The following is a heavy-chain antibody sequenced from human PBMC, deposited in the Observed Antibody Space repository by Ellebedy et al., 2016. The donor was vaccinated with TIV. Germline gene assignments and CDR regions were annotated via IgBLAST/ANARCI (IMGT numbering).Heavy chain of an antibody. D-gene: IGHD6-6*01. CDR3: AKESDSSSSYFDY. Sequence: GESLKISXAASGFTFSSYAMSWVRQAPGKGLEWVSAISGSGGSTYYADSVKGRFTISRDNSKNTLYLQMNSLRAEDTAVYYCAKESDSSSSYFDYWGQGTLVTVSS. V-gene: IGHV3-23*01. CDR2: ISGSGGST. J-gene: IGHJ4*02. CDR1: GFTFSSYA.